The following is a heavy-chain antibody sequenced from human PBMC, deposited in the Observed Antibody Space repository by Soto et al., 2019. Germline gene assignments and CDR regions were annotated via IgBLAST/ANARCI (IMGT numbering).Heavy chain of an antibody. D-gene: IGHD6-13*01. CDR2: ISSYNGDT. CDR3: AIRFSISIAAAGIYWFDP. CDR1: GYTFTRSG. V-gene: IGHV1-18*01. J-gene: IGHJ5*02. Sequence: ASVKVSCKASGYTFTRSGISWVRQAPGQGPEWMGWISSYNGDTNYAQTFQGRVTMTTDTSTSTAYMELRSLRSDDTAVYYCAIRFSISIAAAGIYWFDPWGQGTLVTVSS.